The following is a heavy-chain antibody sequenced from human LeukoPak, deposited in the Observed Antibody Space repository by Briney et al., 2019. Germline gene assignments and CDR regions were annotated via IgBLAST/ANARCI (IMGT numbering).Heavy chain of an antibody. CDR3: AELGITMIGGV. D-gene: IGHD3-10*02. Sequence: SGGSLRLSCAASGFTFSSYGMSWVRQAPGKGREWVSAISGSGGSTYYADSVKGRFTISRDNAKNSLYLQMNSLRAEDTAVYYCAELGITMIGGVWGKGTTVTISS. CDR2: ISGSGGST. CDR1: GFTFSSYG. J-gene: IGHJ6*04. V-gene: IGHV3-23*01.